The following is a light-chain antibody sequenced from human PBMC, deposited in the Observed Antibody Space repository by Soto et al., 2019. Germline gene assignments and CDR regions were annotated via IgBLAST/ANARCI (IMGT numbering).Light chain of an antibody. J-gene: IGLJ1*01. CDR2: DVT. Sequence: QSALTQPPSVSGSPGQSVTISCTGTSSDVGGYDYVSWYQQHPGKAPKLLIYDVTKRPSGVPDRFSGSKSGNTASLTISGLQAEDEAYFFFCSYGGSFPYVFGTGTKLTVL. CDR3: CSYGGSFPYV. CDR1: SSDVGGYDY. V-gene: IGLV2-11*01.